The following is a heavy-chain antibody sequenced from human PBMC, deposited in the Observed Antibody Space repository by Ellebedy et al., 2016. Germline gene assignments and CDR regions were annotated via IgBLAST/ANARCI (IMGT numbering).Heavy chain of an antibody. Sequence: GGSLRLSXAASGFTFSSYGMHWVRQAPGKGLEWVAVISYDGCNTYYADSVKGRFTISRDNSKKTLYLQMNSLRGEDTAVYYCARGGYYDSSGYYYFEYWGQGTLVTVSS. J-gene: IGHJ4*02. D-gene: IGHD3-22*01. V-gene: IGHV3-30*03. CDR1: GFTFSSYG. CDR2: ISYDGCNT. CDR3: ARGGYYDSSGYYYFEY.